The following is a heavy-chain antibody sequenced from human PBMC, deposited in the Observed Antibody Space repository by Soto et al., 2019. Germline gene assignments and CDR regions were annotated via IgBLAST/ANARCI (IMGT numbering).Heavy chain of an antibody. D-gene: IGHD3-10*01. CDR1: GFSFSSYA. CDR3: AKDWVPMDV. J-gene: IGHJ6*02. V-gene: IGHV3-23*01. Sequence: PGGSLRLSCAASGFSFSSYAMSWFRQAPGKGLEWVSGINTSGGSTYYADSVKGRFTTSRDNSRNTLYLQMNSLRAEDTAVYYCAKDWVPMDVWGQGTTVTVSS. CDR2: INTSGGST.